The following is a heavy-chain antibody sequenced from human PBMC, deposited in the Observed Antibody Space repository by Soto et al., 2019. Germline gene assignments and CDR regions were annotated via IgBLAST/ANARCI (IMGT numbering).Heavy chain of an antibody. V-gene: IGHV5-51*01. Sequence: GESLKISCQGSGYSFTSYWIGWVRQMPGKGLEWMGIIYPGDSDTRYSPSFQGQVTISADKSISTAYLQWSSLKASDTAMYYCARFDVSKRIGPKYYYYYYGMDVWGQGTTVTVSS. CDR1: GYSFTSYW. CDR2: IYPGDSDT. J-gene: IGHJ6*02. D-gene: IGHD3-9*01. CDR3: ARFDVSKRIGPKYYYYYYGMDV.